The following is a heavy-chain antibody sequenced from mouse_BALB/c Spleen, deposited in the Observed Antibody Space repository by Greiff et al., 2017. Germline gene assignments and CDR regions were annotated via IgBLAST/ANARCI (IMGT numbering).Heavy chain of an antibody. CDR1: GFTFSDYY. Sequence: EVMLVESGGGLVKPGGSLKLSCAASGFTFSDYYMYWVRQTPEKRLEWVATISDGGSYTYYPDSVKGRFTISRDNAKNNLYLQMSSLKSEDTAMYYCARGEGYDDYAMDYWGQGTSVTVSS. V-gene: IGHV5-4*02. J-gene: IGHJ4*01. D-gene: IGHD2-14*01. CDR2: ISDGGSYT. CDR3: ARGEGYDDYAMDY.